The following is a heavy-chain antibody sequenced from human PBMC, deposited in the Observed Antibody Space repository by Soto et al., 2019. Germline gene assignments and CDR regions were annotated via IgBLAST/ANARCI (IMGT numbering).Heavy chain of an antibody. CDR1: VYTFTSYA. V-gene: IGHV1-3*01. J-gene: IGHJ4*02. Sequence: ASVKVSCKASVYTFTSYAMHWVRQAPGQRLEWMGWINAGNGNTKYSQKFQGRVTITRDTSASTAYMELSSLRSEDTAVYYCARGLNGYLHYFDYWGQGTPVTVSS. D-gene: IGHD5-18*01. CDR2: INAGNGNT. CDR3: ARGLNGYLHYFDY.